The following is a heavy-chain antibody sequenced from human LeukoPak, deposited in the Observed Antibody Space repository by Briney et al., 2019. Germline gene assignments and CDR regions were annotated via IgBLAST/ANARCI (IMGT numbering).Heavy chain of an antibody. CDR3: ARQGGWGGALSFFDS. CDR2: KLYRGST. V-gene: IGHV4-39*01. D-gene: IGHD3-16*01. CDR1: GVSISTTSYY. J-gene: IGHJ4*02. Sequence: SETLSLTCTVSGVSISTTSYYWGWIRQTPGKGLEWIGSKLYRGSTYYSPSLRSRVIISVDASKNQFFLTLSAVTDADTAGYYCARQGGWGGALSFFDSWGQGTLVTVSS.